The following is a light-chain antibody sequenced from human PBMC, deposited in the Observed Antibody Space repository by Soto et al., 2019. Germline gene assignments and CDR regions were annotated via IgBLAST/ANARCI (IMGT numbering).Light chain of an antibody. V-gene: IGLV2-8*01. J-gene: IGLJ1*01. Sequence: QSVLTQPPSASGSPGQSVTISCTGTSSDVGGYKYVSWYQQHPGKAPKLMIFEVNKRPSGVPDRFSGSTSGNTASLTVSALQAEDEADYYCSSYAGINNLGVFGTGTKLTVL. CDR3: SSYAGINNLGV. CDR2: EVN. CDR1: SSDVGGYKY.